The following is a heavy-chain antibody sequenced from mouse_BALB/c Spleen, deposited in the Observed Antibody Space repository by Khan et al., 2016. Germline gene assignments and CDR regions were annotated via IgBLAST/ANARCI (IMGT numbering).Heavy chain of an antibody. V-gene: IGHV6-6*02. D-gene: IGHD2-4*01. Sequence: EVQLQESGGGLVQPGGSMKLSCVASGFTFSNYWMNWVRQSPEKGLEWVAEIRLKSNNYATHYAESVKGRFTISRDDSKSSVYLQMNNLRAEDTGTYYCTRDYDYGYFDYWGQGTTLTVSS. CDR3: TRDYDYGYFDY. CDR2: IRLKSNNYAT. J-gene: IGHJ2*01. CDR1: GFTFSNYW.